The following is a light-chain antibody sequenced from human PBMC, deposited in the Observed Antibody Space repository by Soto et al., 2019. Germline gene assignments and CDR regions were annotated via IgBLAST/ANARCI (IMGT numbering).Light chain of an antibody. Sequence: EIVLTLSPGTLSLSPGERATLSCRASQSVSSSYLAWYQQKPGQAPRLLMYGASSRATGIPDRFSGSGSGTDFTLTISRLETEDFAVYYCQQYGSSPFTFGPGTKVDIK. CDR2: GAS. V-gene: IGKV3-20*01. CDR3: QQYGSSPFT. CDR1: QSVSSSY. J-gene: IGKJ3*01.